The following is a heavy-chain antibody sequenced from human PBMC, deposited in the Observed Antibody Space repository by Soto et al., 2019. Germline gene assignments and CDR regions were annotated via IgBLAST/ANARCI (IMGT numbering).Heavy chain of an antibody. D-gene: IGHD3-10*01. V-gene: IGHV1-69*02. J-gene: IGHJ4*02. CDR2: IIPMLGMS. CDR1: GDTFNFYT. Sequence: QVQLVQSGAEVKKPGSSVKVSCKASGDTFNFYTISWVRQAPGQGLEWMGRIIPMLGMSNYAQKFQDRVTIIADKSTSTAHMQLSSLRSEDTAIYYCATSYGSGSRPFDYWGQGTLVTVSS. CDR3: ATSYGSGSRPFDY.